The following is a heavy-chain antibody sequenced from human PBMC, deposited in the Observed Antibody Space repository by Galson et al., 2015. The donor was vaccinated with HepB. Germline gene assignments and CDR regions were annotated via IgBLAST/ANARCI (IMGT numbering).Heavy chain of an antibody. CDR3: TSPYYYGSGSYYSNNNGFDI. CDR2: IYPGDSDT. V-gene: IGHV5-51*03. Sequence: QSGAEVKKPGESLRISCKGSGYSFTSYWIAWVRQMPGRGLEWMGIIYPGDSDTRYSPSFQGQVTISADRSISTAYLQWSSPKASDTAMYYCTSPYYYGSGSYYSNNNGFDIWGQGTMVTVSS. J-gene: IGHJ3*02. CDR1: GYSFTSYW. D-gene: IGHD3-10*01.